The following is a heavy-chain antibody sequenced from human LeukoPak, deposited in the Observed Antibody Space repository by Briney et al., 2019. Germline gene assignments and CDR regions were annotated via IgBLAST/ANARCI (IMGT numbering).Heavy chain of an antibody. J-gene: IGHJ5*02. D-gene: IGHD3-10*01. V-gene: IGHV3-48*03. CDR3: ARGSGVWFDP. CDR1: GLTFTTYE. CDR2: ISSSGRTI. Sequence: GGSLRLSCAASGLTFTTYEMNWVHQAPGKGLEWVSYISSSGRTIYYADSVKGRFTISRDNAKNSVYLQMNSLRAEDTAVYYCARGSGVWFDPWGQGTLVTVSS.